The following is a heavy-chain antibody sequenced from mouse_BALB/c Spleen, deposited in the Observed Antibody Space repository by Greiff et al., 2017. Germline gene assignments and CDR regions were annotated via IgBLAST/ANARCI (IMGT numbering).Heavy chain of an antibody. J-gene: IGHJ4*01. CDR2: IYPGNSDT. V-gene: IGHV1-5*01. D-gene: IGHD1-1*01. Sequence: EVQLQQSGTVLARPGASVKMSCKASGYTFTSYWMHWVKQRPGQGLEWIGAIYPGNSDTSYNQKFKGKAKLTAVTSTSTAYMELSSLTNEDSAVYYCTRYYYGSSYSGYYAMDYWGQGTSVTVSS. CDR3: TRYYYGSSYSGYYAMDY. CDR1: GYTFTSYW.